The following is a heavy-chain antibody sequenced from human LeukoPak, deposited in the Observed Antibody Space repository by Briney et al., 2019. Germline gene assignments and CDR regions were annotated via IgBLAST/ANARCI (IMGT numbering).Heavy chain of an antibody. J-gene: IGHJ3*02. CDR2: IYYSGST. D-gene: IGHD6-6*01. CDR3: ARSYSSSRDDVFDI. Sequence: GWIRQPPGKGLEWIGCIYYSGSTYYNPSLKSRVTISVDTSKNQFSLKLSSVTAADTAVYYCARSYSSSRDDVFDIWGQGTMVTVSS. V-gene: IGHV4-39*01.